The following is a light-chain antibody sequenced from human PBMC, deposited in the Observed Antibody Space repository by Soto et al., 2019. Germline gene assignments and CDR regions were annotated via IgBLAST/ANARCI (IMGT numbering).Light chain of an antibody. J-gene: IGKJ4*01. CDR3: QQYNKWPLT. CDR2: HAS. CDR1: QSVSNN. Sequence: EIVMTQSPATLSVSPGERATLSCRASQSVSNNLAWYQQKPGQAPRLLIYHASTRATGIPARFSGSESGTEFTLTISSLQSEDFAVYYCQQYNKWPLTFGGGTKVEIK. V-gene: IGKV3-15*01.